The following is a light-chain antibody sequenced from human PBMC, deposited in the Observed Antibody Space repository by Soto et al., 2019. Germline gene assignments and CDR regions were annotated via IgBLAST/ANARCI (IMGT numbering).Light chain of an antibody. J-gene: IGKJ4*01. CDR2: DAS. CDR3: QQRSNWLT. CDR1: QGVSSY. V-gene: IGKV3D-11*01. Sequence: EIVLTQSPATLSLSPGERATLSCRASQGVSSYLAWYQQKPGQAPRLLIYDASNRATGIPARFSGSGPGPDLTLTISSLEPEDFAVYYCQQRSNWLTCGGGTKVEIK.